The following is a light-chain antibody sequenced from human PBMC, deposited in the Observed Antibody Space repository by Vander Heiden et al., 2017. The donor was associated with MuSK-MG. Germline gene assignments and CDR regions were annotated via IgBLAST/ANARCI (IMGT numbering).Light chain of an antibody. CDR3: QQYYTSPPNLT. J-gene: IGKJ4*01. Sequence: DSVITESPDPLAVSLGERAPIHRRSTQSVLPIPSHETDLPWYRPKPGQPPKRLIAWASSRESVAPDRFSGSGHGKAFTLTISSLQVEDVAVYYCQQYYTSPPNLTFGGGTKVEIK. CDR2: WAS. CDR1: QSVLPIPSHETD. V-gene: IGKV4-1*01.